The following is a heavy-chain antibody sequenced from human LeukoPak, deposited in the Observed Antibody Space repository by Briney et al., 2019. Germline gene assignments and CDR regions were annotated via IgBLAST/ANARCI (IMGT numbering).Heavy chain of an antibody. Sequence: SETLSLTCAVYGGSFSGYYWSWIRQPPGKGLEWIGEINHSGSTNYSPSLKSRVTISVDTSKNQFSLKLSSVTAADTAVYYCARGGQPPDIVVVVAAPGSGNWFDPWGQGTLVTVSS. D-gene: IGHD2-15*01. J-gene: IGHJ5*02. V-gene: IGHV4-34*01. CDR2: INHSGST. CDR1: GGSFSGYY. CDR3: ARGGQPPDIVVVVAAPGSGNWFDP.